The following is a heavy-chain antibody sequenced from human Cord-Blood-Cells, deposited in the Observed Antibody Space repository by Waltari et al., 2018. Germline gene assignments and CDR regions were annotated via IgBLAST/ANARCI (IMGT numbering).Heavy chain of an antibody. J-gene: IGHJ3*02. CDR3: AGCSSTSCYVAFDI. D-gene: IGHD2-2*01. CDR1: GYTFTGYY. Sequence: QVQLVPSGAEVKKPGASVKVSCKASGYTFTGYYMHWLRQAPGQGLEWMGRINPNSGGTNYAQKFQGRVTMTRDTSISTAYMELSRLRSDDTAVYYCAGCSSTSCYVAFDIWGQGTMVTVSS. V-gene: IGHV1-2*06. CDR2: INPNSGGT.